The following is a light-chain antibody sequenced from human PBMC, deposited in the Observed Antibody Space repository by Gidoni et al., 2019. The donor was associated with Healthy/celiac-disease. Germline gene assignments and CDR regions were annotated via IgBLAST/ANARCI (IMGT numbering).Light chain of an antibody. CDR2: EVS. CDR1: SSDVGGYNY. J-gene: IGLJ2*01. V-gene: IGLV2-14*01. CDR3: SSYTSSSTPVV. Sequence: QSALTQPASVSGSPGQSITISCTGTSSDVGGYNYVSWYQQHPGKAPKLMIYEVSNRPSGVSNRFCGSKSGNTASLTISGLQAEDEAEYYCSSYTSSSTPVVFGGGTKLTVL.